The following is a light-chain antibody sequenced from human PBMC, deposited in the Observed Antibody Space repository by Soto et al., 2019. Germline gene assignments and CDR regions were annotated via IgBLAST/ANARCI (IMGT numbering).Light chain of an antibody. CDR2: WAS. CDR3: QQYYSTPVT. CDR1: QSVLYSSNNKNY. V-gene: IGKV4-1*01. Sequence: DIVMTQSPDSLAVSLGERATINCKSSQSVLYSSNNKNYLAWHQQNPGQPPKLLVYWASTRESGVPDRFSGSGSGTDFTLTISSLQAEDVAVYYCQQYYSTPVTFGGGTKVDIK. J-gene: IGKJ4*01.